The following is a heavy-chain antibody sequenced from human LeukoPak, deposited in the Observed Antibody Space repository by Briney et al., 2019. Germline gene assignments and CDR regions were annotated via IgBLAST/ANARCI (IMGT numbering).Heavy chain of an antibody. D-gene: IGHD3-3*01. CDR1: GGSFSGYY. CDR2: INHSGST. V-gene: IGHV4-34*01. CDR3: ARGRTYDFWSGYYYFDY. J-gene: IGHJ4*02. Sequence: PSETLSLTCAVYGGSFSGYYWSWIRRPPGKGLEWIGEINHSGSTNYNPSLKSRVTISVDTSKNQFSLKLSSVTAADTAVYYCARGRTYDFWSGYYYFDYWGQGTLVTVSS.